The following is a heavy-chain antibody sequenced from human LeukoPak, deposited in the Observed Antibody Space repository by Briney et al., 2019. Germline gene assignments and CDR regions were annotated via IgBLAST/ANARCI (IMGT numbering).Heavy chain of an antibody. CDR2: IYYSGST. CDR1: GGSINSYY. V-gene: IGHV4-59*01. Sequence: PSETLSLTCTVSGGSINSYYWSWIRQPPGKGLEWIGYIYYSGSTNYNPSLKSRVTISVDTSKNQFSLKRSSVTAADTAVYYCARGTAWLLDYWGQGTLVTVSS. CDR3: ARGTAWLLDY. J-gene: IGHJ4*02. D-gene: IGHD5-12*01.